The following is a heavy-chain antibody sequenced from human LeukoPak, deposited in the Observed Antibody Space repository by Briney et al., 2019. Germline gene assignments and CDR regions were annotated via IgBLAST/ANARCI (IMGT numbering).Heavy chain of an antibody. V-gene: IGHV3-15*01. CDR3: TTHLPTVGATTPLGFDYYYMDV. Sequence: GGSLRLSCAASGFTFSNAWMSWVRQAPGKGLEWVGRIKSKTDGGTTDYAAPVKGRFTISRDDSKNTLYLQMNSLKTEDTAVYYCTTHLPTVGATTPLGFDYYYMDVWGKGTTVTVSS. CDR1: GFTFSNAW. CDR2: IKSKTDGGTT. D-gene: IGHD1-26*01. J-gene: IGHJ6*03.